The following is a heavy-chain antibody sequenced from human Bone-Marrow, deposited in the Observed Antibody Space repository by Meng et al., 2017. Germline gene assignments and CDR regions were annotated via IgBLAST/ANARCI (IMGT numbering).Heavy chain of an antibody. D-gene: IGHD5-18*01. CDR1: GGSFSGYY. J-gene: IGHJ4*02. V-gene: IGHV4-34*01. Sequence: QWQLQRWGPGLLKPSGTLSLPCAVYGGSFSGYYWSWIRQPPGKGLEWIGEINHSGSTNYNPSLKSRVTISVDKSKNQFSLKLSSVTAADTAVYYCARDLVRTAMVGVFDYWGQGTLVTVSS. CDR2: INHSGST. CDR3: ARDLVRTAMVGVFDY.